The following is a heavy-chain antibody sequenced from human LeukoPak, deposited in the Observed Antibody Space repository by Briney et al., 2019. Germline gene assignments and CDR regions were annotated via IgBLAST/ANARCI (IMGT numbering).Heavy chain of an antibody. V-gene: IGHV3-48*03. CDR2: ISSSGSTI. D-gene: IGHD3-10*02. CDR3: AELGITMIGGV. CDR1: GFTFSSYE. Sequence: GRSLRLSCVASGFTFSSYEMNWVRQAPGKGLEWVSYISSSGSTIYYADSVKGRFTISRDNAKNSLYLQMNSLRAEDMAVYYCAELGITMIGGVWGKGTTVTISS. J-gene: IGHJ6*04.